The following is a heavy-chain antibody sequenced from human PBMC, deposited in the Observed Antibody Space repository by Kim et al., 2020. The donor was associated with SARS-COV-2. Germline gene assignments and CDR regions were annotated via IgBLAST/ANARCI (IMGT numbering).Heavy chain of an antibody. CDR3: ARRLSYYYDSSGSRGAFDI. Sequence: SRVTISVDTSKNQFSLKLSSVTAADTAVYYCARRLSYYYDSSGSRGAFDIWGQGTMVTVSS. D-gene: IGHD3-22*01. J-gene: IGHJ3*02. V-gene: IGHV4-34*01.